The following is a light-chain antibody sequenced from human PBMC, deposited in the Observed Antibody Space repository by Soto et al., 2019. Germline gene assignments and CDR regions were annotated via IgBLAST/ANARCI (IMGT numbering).Light chain of an antibody. CDR3: NSYTSSTSLPYV. J-gene: IGLJ1*01. CDR1: SNDIGGYNY. V-gene: IGLV2-14*01. Sequence: QSALTKPASVSGSPGQSITISCTGTSNDIGGYNYVSWYQQHPGKAPKLLIFEVRSRPSGVSNRFSGSKSGNTASLTISALQPEDEADYFCNSYTSSTSLPYVFGTGTKVTVL. CDR2: EVR.